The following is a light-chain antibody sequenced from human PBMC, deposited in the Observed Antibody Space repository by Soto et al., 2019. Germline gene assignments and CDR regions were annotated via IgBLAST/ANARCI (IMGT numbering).Light chain of an antibody. CDR3: CSYAGSSTDVV. V-gene: IGLV2-23*01. CDR2: EGS. Sequence: QSALTQPPSASGSPGQSVAISCTGTSSDVGGYNYVSWYQQHPGKAPKLMIYEGSKRPSGVSNRFSGSKSGNTASLTISGLQAEDEADYYCCSYAGSSTDVVFGGGTKLTVL. CDR1: SSDVGGYNY. J-gene: IGLJ2*01.